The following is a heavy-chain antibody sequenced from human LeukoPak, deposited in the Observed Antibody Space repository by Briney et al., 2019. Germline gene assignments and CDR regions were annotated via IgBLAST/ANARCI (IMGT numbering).Heavy chain of an antibody. CDR1: GYSFTSYW. CDR2: IYPGDSDT. CDR3: ARHVPHGSFFYFDL. J-gene: IGHJ4*02. D-gene: IGHD1-26*01. V-gene: IGHV5-51*01. Sequence: GESLKISSKGSGYSFTSYWIGWVRPMPGKGLEWMGIIYPGDSDTTYRPSFQGQVTISADRSISTAYLQWSSLKASDSAMYYCARHVPHGSFFYFDLWGQGTLVTVSS.